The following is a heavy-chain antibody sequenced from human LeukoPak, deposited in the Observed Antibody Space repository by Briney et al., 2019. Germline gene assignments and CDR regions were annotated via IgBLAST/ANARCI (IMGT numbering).Heavy chain of an antibody. Sequence: SQTLSLTCAISGDSVSSNSAAWNWIRPSPSRGLEWLGRTYYRSKWYNDYAVSVKSRITINPDTSKNQFSLQLNSVTPEHTAVHYCARDGMAVAVGYFDLWGRGTLVTVSS. CDR2: TYYRSKWYN. V-gene: IGHV6-1*01. CDR1: GDSVSSNSAA. J-gene: IGHJ2*01. CDR3: ARDGMAVAVGYFDL. D-gene: IGHD6-19*01.